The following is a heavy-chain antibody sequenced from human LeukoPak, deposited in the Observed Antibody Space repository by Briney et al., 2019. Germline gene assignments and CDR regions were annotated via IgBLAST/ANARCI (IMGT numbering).Heavy chain of an antibody. CDR2: IYYSGST. CDR3: ARFGYYYDSSGSY. D-gene: IGHD3-22*01. V-gene: IGHV4-30-4*01. Sequence: PSQTLSLTCTVSGGSISSGDYYWSWIRQPPGKGLEWVGYIYYSGSTYYNPSLKSRVTISVDTSKNQFSLKLSSVTAADTAVYYCARFGYYYDSSGSYWGQGTLVTVSS. CDR1: GGSISSGDYY. J-gene: IGHJ4*02.